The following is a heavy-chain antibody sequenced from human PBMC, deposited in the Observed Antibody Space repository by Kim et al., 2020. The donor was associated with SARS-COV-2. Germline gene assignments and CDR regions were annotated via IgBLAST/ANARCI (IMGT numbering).Heavy chain of an antibody. Sequence: GGSLRLSCAASGFTFSSYWMSWVRQAPGKGLELVANIKQDGSEKYYVDSVKGRFTISRDNAKNSLYLQMNSLRAEDTAVYYCARVKSVLLWFGESDYWGQGTLVTVSS. V-gene: IGHV3-7*01. D-gene: IGHD3-10*01. CDR3: ARVKSVLLWFGESDY. J-gene: IGHJ4*02. CDR1: GFTFSSYW. CDR2: IKQDGSEK.